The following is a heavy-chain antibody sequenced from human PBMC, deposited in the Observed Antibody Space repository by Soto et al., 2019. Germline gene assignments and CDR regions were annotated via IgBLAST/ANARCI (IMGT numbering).Heavy chain of an antibody. CDR3: ARELLGSSSWYPYNWFDP. D-gene: IGHD6-13*01. V-gene: IGHV4-34*01. CDR1: GGSFSGYY. J-gene: IGHJ5*02. CDR2: INHSGST. Sequence: SETLSLTCAVYGGSFSGYYWSWIRQPPGKGLEWIGEINHSGSTNYNPSLKSRVTISVDTSKNQFSLKLSSVTAADTAVYYCARELLGSSSWYPYNWFDPWGQGTLVTVS.